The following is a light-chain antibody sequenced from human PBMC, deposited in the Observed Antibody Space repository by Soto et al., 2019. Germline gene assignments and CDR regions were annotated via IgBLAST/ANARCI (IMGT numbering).Light chain of an antibody. J-gene: IGKJ1*01. CDR3: QQYGFSFRA. V-gene: IGKV3-20*01. CDR2: GAS. CDR1: QSVSSTY. Sequence: EILLTQSPGTLSLSPGERDTLSCRASQSVSSTYLSWYQLKPGQAPRLLIYGASSRATGIPDRFSGSGSGTDFPRTISRLEPEDFAVYYCQQYGFSFRAFGQGTKVEL.